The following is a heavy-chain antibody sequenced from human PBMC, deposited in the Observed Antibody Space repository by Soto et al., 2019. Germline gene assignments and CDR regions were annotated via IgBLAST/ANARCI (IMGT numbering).Heavy chain of an antibody. Sequence: ASVKVSCKASGYTFTSYGISWVRQAPGQGLEWMGWISAYNGNTNYAQKLQGRVTMTTDTSTSTAYMELRSLRSDDTAVYYCARTCSSTSCYVSPWALQHWGQGTLVTFSS. D-gene: IGHD2-2*01. CDR3: ARTCSSTSCYVSPWALQH. V-gene: IGHV1-18*01. CDR1: GYTFTSYG. CDR2: ISAYNGNT. J-gene: IGHJ1*01.